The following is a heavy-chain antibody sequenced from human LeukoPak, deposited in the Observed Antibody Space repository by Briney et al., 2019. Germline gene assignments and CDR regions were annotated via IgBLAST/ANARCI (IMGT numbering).Heavy chain of an antibody. CDR2: IYYTGNT. D-gene: IGHD1-26*01. Sequence: PSETLSLSCIVSGVSISSYYWSWIRQPPGKGLEWIGYIYYTGNTNYNPSLKSRVTISADTSKNQFSLKLNSVTAADTAVYYCARFRSGSDSYRYYYYMDVWGKGTTVTVSS. CDR1: GVSISSYY. CDR3: ARFRSGSDSYRYYYYMDV. J-gene: IGHJ6*03. V-gene: IGHV4-59*01.